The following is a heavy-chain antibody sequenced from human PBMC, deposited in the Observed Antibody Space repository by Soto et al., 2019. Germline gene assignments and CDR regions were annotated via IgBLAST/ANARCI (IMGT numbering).Heavy chain of an antibody. CDR3: AREVKYAGGSFYLGL. CDR1: GYFFTPYY. D-gene: IGHD3-16*01. V-gene: IGHV1-2*02. Sequence: ASVKVSCKTSGYFFTPYYIHWVRQAPGQGLEWMGWINPNNGGTNSAQKFQGRVTMTSDTSINTAYMEITSLRSDDTALYYCAREVKYAGGSFYLGLWGQGTLVTVSS. CDR2: INPNNGGT. J-gene: IGHJ4*02.